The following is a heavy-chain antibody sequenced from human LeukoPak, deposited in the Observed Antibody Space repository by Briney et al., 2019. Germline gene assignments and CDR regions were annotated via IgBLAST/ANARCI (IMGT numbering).Heavy chain of an antibody. CDR2: IKQDGSEK. J-gene: IGHJ3*02. CDR1: GFTFSSYW. D-gene: IGHD3-9*01. Sequence: PGGSLRLSCAASGFTFSSYWMSWVRQAPGKGLEWVANIKQDGSEKYYVDSVKGRFTISRDNAKNSLYLQMNSLSAEDTAVYFCVKDIFHWAFDIWGQGTMVTVSS. CDR3: VKDIFHWAFDI. V-gene: IGHV3-7*03.